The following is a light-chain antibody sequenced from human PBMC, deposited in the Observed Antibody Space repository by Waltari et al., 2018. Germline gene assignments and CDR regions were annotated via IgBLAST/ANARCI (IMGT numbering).Light chain of an antibody. J-gene: IGKJ2*01. Sequence: DIVMTQSPDSLAMSLGERATINYKSSQSVLYSANNKNYLAWYQQKPGQPPNLLIYWASTRESGVPDRFSGSGSGTDFTLTISSLQAEDVAVYYCQQYYTTPYTFGQGTKLEIK. CDR3: QQYYTTPYT. CDR1: QSVLYSANNKNY. CDR2: WAS. V-gene: IGKV4-1*01.